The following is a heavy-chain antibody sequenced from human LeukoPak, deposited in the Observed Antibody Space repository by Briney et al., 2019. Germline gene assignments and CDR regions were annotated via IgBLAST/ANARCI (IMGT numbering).Heavy chain of an antibody. Sequence: SETLSLTCTVSGGSISSYYWSWFRQPAGKGLEWIGRIYTSGSTNYNPSLKSRVTMSVDTSKNQFSLKLSSVTAADTAVYYCARDSAVTRDAFDIWGQGTMVTVSS. J-gene: IGHJ3*02. CDR3: ARDSAVTRDAFDI. CDR1: GGSISSYY. V-gene: IGHV4-4*07. CDR2: IYTSGST. D-gene: IGHD4-17*01.